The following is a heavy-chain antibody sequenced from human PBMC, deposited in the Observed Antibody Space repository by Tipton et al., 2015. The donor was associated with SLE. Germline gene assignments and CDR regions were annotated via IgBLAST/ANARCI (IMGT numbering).Heavy chain of an antibody. CDR3: ARVWVGTTTTLPFDY. V-gene: IGHV3-74*01. J-gene: IGHJ4*02. CDR2: IHTDGSLT. D-gene: IGHD1-26*01. CDR1: GFTFNNYW. Sequence: SLRLSCAASGFTFNNYWMHWVRQAPGKGLVWVSRIHTDGSLTNYADSVRGRFTISRDNAKNTLFLQMNSLTAGDTAVYYCARVWVGTTTTLPFDYWGQGTLVTVSS.